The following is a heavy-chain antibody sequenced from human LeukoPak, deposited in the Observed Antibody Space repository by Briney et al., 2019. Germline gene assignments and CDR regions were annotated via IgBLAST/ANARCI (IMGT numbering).Heavy chain of an antibody. Sequence: GGSLRLSCTASGFIFSSYNMNWVRQAPGKGLEWVSYISYSSSTRYYADSVKGRFTISRDNAKSSLYLQINSPRDEDMAVYYCARVGSEWLVNDYWGQGALVTVSS. J-gene: IGHJ4*02. CDR1: GFIFSSYN. CDR3: ARVGSEWLVNDY. V-gene: IGHV3-48*02. CDR2: ISYSSSTR. D-gene: IGHD6-19*01.